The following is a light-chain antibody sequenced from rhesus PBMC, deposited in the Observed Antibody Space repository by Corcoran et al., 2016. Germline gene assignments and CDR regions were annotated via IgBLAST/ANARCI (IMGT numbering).Light chain of an antibody. J-gene: IGKJ3*01. CDR3: LTHNSYPFN. V-gene: IGKV1-28*03. CDR1: QGSSSY. Sequence: DIQMTQSPSSLSASVGDTVTITCRASQGSSSYLNWFQQKPRKAPKLLIYDASSLESGVPLRLIGSGYGTDFTLTISSLQPEDFAAYYCLTHNSYPFNFGPGTKLDI. CDR2: DAS.